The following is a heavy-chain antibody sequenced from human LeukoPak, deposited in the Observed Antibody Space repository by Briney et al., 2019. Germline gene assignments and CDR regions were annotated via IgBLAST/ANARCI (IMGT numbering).Heavy chain of an antibody. CDR2: IYTSGST. V-gene: IGHV4-4*07. CDR1: GGSISSYY. D-gene: IGHD6-13*01. Sequence: SETLSLTCTVSGGSISSYYWSWIRQPAGKGLEWIGRIYTSGSTNYNPSLKSRVTMSVDMSKNQFSLKLSSVTAADTAVYYCAREDKQQLANYYYYYMDVWGKGTTVTVSS. J-gene: IGHJ6*03. CDR3: AREDKQQLANYYYYYMDV.